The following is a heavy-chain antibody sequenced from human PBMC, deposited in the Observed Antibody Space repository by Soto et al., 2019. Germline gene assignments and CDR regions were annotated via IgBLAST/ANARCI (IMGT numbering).Heavy chain of an antibody. CDR1: GYTFTRYD. Sequence: QVQLVQSGAEVTKPGASVKVSCKASGYTFTRYDINWVRQATGQGLEWMGWMNPNSGNTGYAQKFQGRVTMTRNTSISTAYMELSSLRSEDTAVYYCARGWPVTTPFDYWGQGTLVTVSS. CDR2: MNPNSGNT. D-gene: IGHD4-17*01. V-gene: IGHV1-8*01. J-gene: IGHJ4*02. CDR3: ARGWPVTTPFDY.